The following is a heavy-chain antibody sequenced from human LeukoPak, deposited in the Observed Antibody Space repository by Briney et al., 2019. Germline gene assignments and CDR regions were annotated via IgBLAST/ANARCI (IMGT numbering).Heavy chain of an antibody. J-gene: IGHJ6*02. CDR3: TKGAGLVVLTPYGMDL. CDR2: IRSGGGDT. CDR1: GFTFSTYA. D-gene: IGHD3-22*01. V-gene: IGHV3-23*01. Sequence: GASLLLSCAAAGFTFSTYAMSWGRPAPGEVLGGVASIRSGGGDTYYADSVKGRFTVSRDNSKNTLSLQMNSLRGEDTAVYYCTKGAGLVVLTPYGMDLWGPGTTVSVSS.